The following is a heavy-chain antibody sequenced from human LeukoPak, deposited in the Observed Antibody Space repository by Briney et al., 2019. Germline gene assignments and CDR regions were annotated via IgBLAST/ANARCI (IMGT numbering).Heavy chain of an antibody. CDR3: ARLGPCSSTSCYALFFDY. J-gene: IGHJ4*02. V-gene: IGHV5-51*01. CDR2: IYPGDSDT. D-gene: IGHD2-2*01. CDR1: GYSFTSYQ. Sequence: GASLQISCKGSGYSFTSYQIGWVRQMPGKGLEWMGIIYPGDSDTRYRPSFQGQVTISADKSISTAYLQWSSLKASDTAMYYCARLGPCSSTSCYALFFDYWGQGTLVTVSS.